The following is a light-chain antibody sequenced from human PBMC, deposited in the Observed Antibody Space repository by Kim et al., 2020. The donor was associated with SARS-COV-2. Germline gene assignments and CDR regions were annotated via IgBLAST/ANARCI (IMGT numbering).Light chain of an antibody. J-gene: IGLJ2*01. V-gene: IGLV2-8*01. CDR1: SSDVGGYNY. CDR2: EVS. CDR3: SSYAGSNKV. Sequence: QSALTQPPSASGSPRQSVTISCTGTSSDVGGYNYVSWYQQHPGKAPKLMIYEVSKRPSGVPDRFSGSKSGNTASLTVSGLQAEDEADYYCSSYAGSNKVFGGGTQLTVL.